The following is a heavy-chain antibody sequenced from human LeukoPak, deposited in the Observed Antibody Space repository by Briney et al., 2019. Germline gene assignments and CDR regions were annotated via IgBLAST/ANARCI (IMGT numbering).Heavy chain of an antibody. Sequence: SQTLSLTCTVSGGSISSSSYYWGWIRQPPGKGLEWIGSIYYSGSTYYNPSLKSRVTISVDTSKNQFSLKLSSVTAADTAVYYCARDGAYCGGDCYSSFDYWGQGTLVTVSS. CDR1: GGSISSSSYY. D-gene: IGHD2-21*02. CDR3: ARDGAYCGGDCYSSFDY. CDR2: IYYSGST. J-gene: IGHJ4*02. V-gene: IGHV4-39*07.